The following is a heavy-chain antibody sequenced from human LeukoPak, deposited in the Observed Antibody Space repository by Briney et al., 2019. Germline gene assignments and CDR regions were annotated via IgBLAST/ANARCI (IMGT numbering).Heavy chain of an antibody. J-gene: IGHJ4*02. V-gene: IGHV4-4*09. CDR3: ARHEGYSYGYTFDY. CDR2: IYTSGST. CDR1: GGSISSYY. D-gene: IGHD5-18*01. Sequence: SETLSLTCTVSGGSISSYYWSWLRQPPGKGLEWIGYIYTSGSTNYNPSLKSRVTISVDTSKNQFSLKLSSVTAADTAVYYCARHEGYSYGYTFDYWGQGTLVTVSS.